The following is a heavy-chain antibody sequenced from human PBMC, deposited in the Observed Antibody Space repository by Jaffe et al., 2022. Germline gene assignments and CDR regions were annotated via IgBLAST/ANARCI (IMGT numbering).Heavy chain of an antibody. V-gene: IGHV3-7*01. Sequence: EVQLVESGGGLVQPGGSLRLSCAASGFTFSSYWMSWVRQAPGKGLEWVANIKQDGSEKYYVDSVKGRFTISRDNAKNSLYLQMNSLRAEDTAVYYCARSDSGYDFPGSEDYWGQGTLVTVSS. CDR2: IKQDGSEK. CDR3: ARSDSGYDFPGSEDY. J-gene: IGHJ4*02. CDR1: GFTFSSYW. D-gene: IGHD5-12*01.